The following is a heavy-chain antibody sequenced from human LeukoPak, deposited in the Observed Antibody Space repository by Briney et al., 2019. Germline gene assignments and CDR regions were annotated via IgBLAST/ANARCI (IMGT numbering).Heavy chain of an antibody. CDR3: ARAESMALYFLY. J-gene: IGHJ1*01. V-gene: IGHV1-18*01. CDR1: GYTFTDFG. Sequence: GASVKVSCKASGYTFTDFGFICVRQAPGQGLEWMGWVSTYNGDTDYAKKFQDRVTMTTESSTQTTFMELRNLRSDDTAVYYCARAESMALYFLYWGQGTLVSVSS. CDR2: VSTYNGDT. D-gene: IGHD1-14*01.